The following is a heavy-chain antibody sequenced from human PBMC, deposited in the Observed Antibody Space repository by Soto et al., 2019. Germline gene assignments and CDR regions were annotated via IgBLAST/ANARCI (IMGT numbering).Heavy chain of an antibody. Sequence: QVVESGGGLVKPGPSLRLSCAGSGFIFRDYAVAWFRQTPGKGLECIGFIRSERYGGTADYAASVRGRFIISRDDYTGVAYLQMDSLRSGDTGVYHCTMIPRNGRGAPFASWGQGTLVTVAS. J-gene: IGHJ5*01. D-gene: IGHD2-15*01. CDR3: TMIPRNGRGAPFAS. CDR1: GFIFRDYA. V-gene: IGHV3-49*05. CDR2: IRSERYGGTA.